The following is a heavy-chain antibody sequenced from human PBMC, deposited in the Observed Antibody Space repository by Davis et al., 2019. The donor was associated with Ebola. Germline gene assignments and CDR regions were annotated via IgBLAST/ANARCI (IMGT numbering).Heavy chain of an antibody. Sequence: ASVKVSCKASGGTFSSYAISWVRQAPGQGLEWMGWLNPNSGGTNYAQKFQGWVTMTRDTSISTAYMELSRLRSDDTAVYYCARVYDYHYGMDVWGQGTTVTVSS. D-gene: IGHD5-12*01. CDR2: LNPNSGGT. CDR3: ARVYDYHYGMDV. V-gene: IGHV1-2*04. CDR1: GGTFSSYA. J-gene: IGHJ6*02.